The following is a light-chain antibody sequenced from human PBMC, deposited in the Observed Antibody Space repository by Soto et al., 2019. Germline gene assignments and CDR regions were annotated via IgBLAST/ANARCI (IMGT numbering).Light chain of an antibody. V-gene: IGKV1-9*01. J-gene: IGKJ4*01. CDR1: QGINSY. CDR2: PAS. Sequence: DIQLTKSPSFLSAAVGDRVTITCRASQGINSYLAWYQQNPGKATKLLLYPASTLQSGVPSRFSGSGAGTEFTLTISSLQPEDVATYYCQQVTSYLLTLGGRTKVAT. CDR3: QQVTSYLLT.